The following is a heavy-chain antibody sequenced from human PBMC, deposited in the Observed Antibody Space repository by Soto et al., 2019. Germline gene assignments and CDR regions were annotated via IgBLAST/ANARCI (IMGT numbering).Heavy chain of an antibody. V-gene: IGHV1-69*13. CDR3: ARFLLGYCSGGSCYSRHDAFDI. J-gene: IGHJ3*02. CDR1: GGTFSSYA. D-gene: IGHD2-15*01. Sequence: SVKVSCKAPGGTFSSYAISWVRQAPGQGLEWMGGIIPIFGTANYAQKFQGRVTITADESTSTAYMELSSLRSEDTAVYYCARFLLGYCSGGSCYSRHDAFDIWGQGTMVTVS. CDR2: IIPIFGTA.